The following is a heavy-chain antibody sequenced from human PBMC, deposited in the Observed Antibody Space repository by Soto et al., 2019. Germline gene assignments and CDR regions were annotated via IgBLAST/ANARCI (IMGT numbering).Heavy chain of an antibody. CDR2: IYHSGST. CDR1: GGSISSGGYS. D-gene: IGHD1-20*01. V-gene: IGHV4-30-2*01. Sequence: SETLSLTCAVSGGSISSGGYSWSWIRQPPGKGLEWIGYIYHSGSTYYNPSLKSRVTISVDRSKNQFSLKLSSVTAADTAVYYCARGSGYKRYYFDYWGQGTLVTVPS. CDR3: ARGSGYKRYYFDY. J-gene: IGHJ4*02.